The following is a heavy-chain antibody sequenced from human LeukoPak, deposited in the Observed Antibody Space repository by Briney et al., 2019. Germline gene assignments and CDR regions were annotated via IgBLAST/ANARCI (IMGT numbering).Heavy chain of an antibody. D-gene: IGHD2-21*02. CDR1: GDSFSTYR. V-gene: IGHV5-51*01. J-gene: IGHJ4*03. CDR3: ARLVAYCGGACSQRFVY. Sequence: GESLHSPCKGSGDSFSTYRIGWVRQMPGKGLEWMGIIYPVDSDTRYSPSFQGQVDISADKSNSTAYLQWSSLKASDTGMYYCARLVAYCGGACSQRFVYWGRDPRH. CDR2: IYPVDSDT.